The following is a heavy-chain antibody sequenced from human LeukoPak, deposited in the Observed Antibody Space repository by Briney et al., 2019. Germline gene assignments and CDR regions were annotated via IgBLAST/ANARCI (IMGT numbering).Heavy chain of an antibody. CDR2: IYYCGST. Sequence: SETLSLACTVSGGSISSINYYWGWIRQPPGKGLEWIGSIYYCGSTYYNPSLKSRFTISVDTSKNQFSLKESSVTAADTAVYYCARTAYYDSSGYSDWGQGTLVTVSS. J-gene: IGHJ4*02. D-gene: IGHD3-22*01. CDR1: GGSISSINYY. V-gene: IGHV4-39*07. CDR3: ARTAYYDSSGYSD.